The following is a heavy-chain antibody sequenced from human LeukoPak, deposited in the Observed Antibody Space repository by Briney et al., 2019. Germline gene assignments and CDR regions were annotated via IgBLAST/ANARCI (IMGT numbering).Heavy chain of an antibody. D-gene: IGHD4-17*01. Sequence: PGGSLRLSCAASGFTFSSYLMHWVRQAPGKGLVWVSRINSDGSSTSYADSVKGRFTISRDNAKNTLYLQMNSLRAEDTAVYYCASLFTTVTNWFDPWGQGTLVTVSS. CDR1: GFTFSSYL. J-gene: IGHJ5*02. CDR2: INSDGSST. CDR3: ASLFTTVTNWFDP. V-gene: IGHV3-74*01.